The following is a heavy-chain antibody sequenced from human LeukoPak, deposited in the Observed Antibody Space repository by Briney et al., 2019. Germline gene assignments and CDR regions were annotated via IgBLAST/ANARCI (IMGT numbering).Heavy chain of an antibody. V-gene: IGHV5-51*01. CDR1: GYSFTSYW. CDR3: ARHYPGGDYFIDY. D-gene: IGHD4-17*01. J-gene: IGHJ4*02. CDR2: IYPDDSDT. Sequence: GESLKISCKGSGYSFTSYWIGWVRQMPGKGLEWVGIIYPDDSDTRYSPSFQDQVIISADKSVSTAYLQWSSLKASDTAMYYCARHYPGGDYFIDYWGQGTLVTVSS.